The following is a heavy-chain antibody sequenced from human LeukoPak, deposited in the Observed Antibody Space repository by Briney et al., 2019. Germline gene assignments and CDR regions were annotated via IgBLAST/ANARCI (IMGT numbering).Heavy chain of an antibody. CDR2: ISSSSSYI. CDR1: GFTFSSYS. CDR3: ARGTGDRAFDI. V-gene: IGHV3-21*01. J-gene: IGHJ3*02. Sequence: GGSLRLSCAASGFTFSSYSMNWVRQAPGKGLEWVSSISSSSSYIYYADSVKGRFTISRDNAKNSLYQQMNSLRAEDTAVYYCARGTGDRAFDIWGQGTMVTVSS. D-gene: IGHD7-27*01.